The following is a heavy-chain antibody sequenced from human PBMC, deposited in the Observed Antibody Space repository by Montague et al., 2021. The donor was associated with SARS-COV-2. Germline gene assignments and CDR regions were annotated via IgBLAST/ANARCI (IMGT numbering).Heavy chain of an antibody. CDR2: VNHSEST. Sequence: SETLSLTCAASGGSFSAFYWSWVRQSPGKGLGWIGDVNHSESTNYNPSLKGRVTISVDRSKNQFSLRLRSVTAADTAVYYCVRGRGLYYESSGGLYYMDVWGEGTTVTVSS. CDR3: VRGRGLYYESSGGLYYMDV. CDR1: GGSFSAFY. V-gene: IGHV4-34*01. D-gene: IGHD3-22*01. J-gene: IGHJ6*03.